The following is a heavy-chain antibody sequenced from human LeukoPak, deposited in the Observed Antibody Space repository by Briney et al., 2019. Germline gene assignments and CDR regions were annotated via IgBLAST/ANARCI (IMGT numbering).Heavy chain of an antibody. CDR3: AREPKTGYYNVLPFDY. Sequence: PSETLSLTCTVSGGSISSGSDYRSWIRQPAGKGLEWIGRIYASGSTNYNPSLKSRVTISVDTSKNQFSLKLSSVTAADTAVYYCAREPKTGYYNVLPFDYWGQGTLVTVSS. V-gene: IGHV4-61*02. J-gene: IGHJ4*02. CDR1: GGSISSGSDY. CDR2: IYASGST. D-gene: IGHD3-9*01.